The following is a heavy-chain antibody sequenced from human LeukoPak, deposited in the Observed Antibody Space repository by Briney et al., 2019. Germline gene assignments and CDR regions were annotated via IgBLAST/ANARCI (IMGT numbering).Heavy chain of an antibody. CDR2: IVPNSGAT. V-gene: IGHV1-2*06. CDR3: ARGISGGFDI. D-gene: IGHD2-21*01. CDR1: RYIFTAYH. Sequence: GASVKVSCKPSRYIFTAYHLHWVRQAPGQGLEWMGRIVPNSGATNYAQNFQGRVTMTRDTSISTAYMEPSRLSPDDTAVYYCARGISGGFDIWGQGTMVTVSS. J-gene: IGHJ3*02.